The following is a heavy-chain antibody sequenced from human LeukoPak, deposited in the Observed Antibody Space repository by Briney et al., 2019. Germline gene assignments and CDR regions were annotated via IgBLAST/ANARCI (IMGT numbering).Heavy chain of an antibody. CDR2: IYYTGT. V-gene: IGHV4-59*02. J-gene: IGHJ3*02. D-gene: IGHD4-17*01. CDR1: GGSVSDYY. Sequence: SETLSLTCTVSGGSVSDYYWSWIRQSPGKGLEWIGYIYYTGTSYNPSLKSRVTISADTSKNQFSLNLSSVTAADTAVYYCARAYGDYDTPDAFDIWGQGTMVTVSS. CDR3: ARAYGDYDTPDAFDI.